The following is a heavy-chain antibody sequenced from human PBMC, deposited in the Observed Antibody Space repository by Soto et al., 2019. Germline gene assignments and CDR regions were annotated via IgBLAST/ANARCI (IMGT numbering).Heavy chain of an antibody. J-gene: IGHJ4*02. CDR3: ARNFDSGGYYSDY. CDR1: GFPFSDYY. D-gene: IGHD3-22*01. Sequence: GGSLRLSCAASGFPFSDYYMSWIRQAPGEGLEWISYISSSAYTIYADSVKGRFTISRDNAKNSLFLQMTSLRVEDTAVYYCARNFDSGGYYSDYWGQGTLVTVS. V-gene: IGHV3-11*06. CDR2: ISSSAYT.